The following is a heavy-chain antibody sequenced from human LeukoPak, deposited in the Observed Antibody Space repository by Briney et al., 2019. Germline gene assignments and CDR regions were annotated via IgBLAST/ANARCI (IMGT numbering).Heavy chain of an antibody. CDR2: IYPGDSDT. D-gene: IGHD6-13*01. V-gene: IGHV5-51*01. Sequence: GESLKISCKGSGYSFTSYWIGWVRQMLGKGLEWMGIIYPGDSDTRYSPSFQGQVTISADKSISTAYLQWSSLKASDTAMYYCARTENIAAAAFDYWGQGTLVTVSS. J-gene: IGHJ4*02. CDR3: ARTENIAAAAFDY. CDR1: GYSFTSYW.